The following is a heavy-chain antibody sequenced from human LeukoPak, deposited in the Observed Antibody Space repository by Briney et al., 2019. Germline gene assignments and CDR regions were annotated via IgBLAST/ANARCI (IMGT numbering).Heavy chain of an antibody. CDR3: ARVNRTGVLPATKDKPDYSFYYMDV. J-gene: IGHJ6*03. Sequence: PSETLSLTCTVSGGSISSYHWSWIRQPPGKGLEWIGYIYYSGSTKYNPSLKSRFTTSADTSKNQFSLKLSSVTAADTAVYYCARVNRTGVLPATKDKPDYSFYYMDVWGEGTTVTVSS. CDR1: GGSISSYH. V-gene: IGHV4-59*01. CDR2: IYYSGST. D-gene: IGHD2-15*01.